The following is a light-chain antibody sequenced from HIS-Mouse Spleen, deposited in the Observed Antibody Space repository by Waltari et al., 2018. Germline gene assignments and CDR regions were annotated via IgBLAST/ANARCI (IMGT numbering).Light chain of an antibody. Sequence: EIVFTHSPGTLSLSPGERATLSCRASQSVSSSYLAWYQQKPGQAPRLLIYGASSRATGIPDRFSGSGSGTDFTLTISRLGPEDFAVYYCQQYGSSPLTFGGGTKVEIK. J-gene: IGKJ4*01. CDR1: QSVSSSY. V-gene: IGKV3-20*01. CDR3: QQYGSSPLT. CDR2: GAS.